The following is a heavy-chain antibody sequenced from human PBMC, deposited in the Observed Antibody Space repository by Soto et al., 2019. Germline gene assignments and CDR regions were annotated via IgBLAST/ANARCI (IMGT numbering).Heavy chain of an antibody. V-gene: IGHV1-69*01. CDR1: GGTLSSYA. CDR3: ARDSSGQYSDYYYGMDV. J-gene: IGHJ6*02. D-gene: IGHD3-22*01. CDR2: IIPIFGTA. Sequence: VCGTASGGTLSSYAIMWGLHAPGQGLEWMGGIIPIFGTANYAQKFQGRVTITADESTSTAYMELSSLRSEDTAVYYCARDSSGQYSDYYYGMDVRGQGTTVTVSS.